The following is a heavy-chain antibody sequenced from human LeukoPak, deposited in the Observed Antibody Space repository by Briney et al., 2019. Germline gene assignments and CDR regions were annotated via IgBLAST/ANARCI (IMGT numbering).Heavy chain of an antibody. J-gene: IGHJ4*02. V-gene: IGHV4-61*02. CDR1: GGSISSGSYY. Sequence: PSQTLSLTCTVSGGSISSGSYYWSWIRQPAGTGLEWIGRIYTSGRTHYNPSLKSRVTISVDTSKNEFSLNLNSVTAADTAVYYCARGWLEQLFDSWGQGTLVTVSS. CDR2: IYTSGRT. CDR3: ARGWLEQLFDS. D-gene: IGHD5-24*01.